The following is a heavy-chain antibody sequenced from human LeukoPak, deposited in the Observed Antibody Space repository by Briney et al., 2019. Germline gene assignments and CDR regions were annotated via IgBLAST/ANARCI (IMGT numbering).Heavy chain of an antibody. D-gene: IGHD4-17*01. CDR3: ARDPTTVYNVAYYFDS. V-gene: IGHV4-34*01. J-gene: IGHJ4*02. CDR2: INDRGHT. Sequence: PSETLSLTCAVYGLSFSGSYWSWVRQSPEGGLEWIGEINDRGHTNYNPSLQSRLTLSVDTSKKQFSLKLRFVTAADTAIYFCARDPTTVYNVAYYFDSWGQGTQVTVSS. CDR1: GLSFSGSY.